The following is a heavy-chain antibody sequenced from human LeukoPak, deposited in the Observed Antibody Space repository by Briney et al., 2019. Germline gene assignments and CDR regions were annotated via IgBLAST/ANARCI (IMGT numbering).Heavy chain of an antibody. D-gene: IGHD2-2*01. CDR1: GFTFDDYG. V-gene: IGHV3-20*04. Sequence: GGSLRLSCAASGFTFDDYGMSWVRQAPGKGLEWVSGINWNGGSTGYADSVKGRFTISRDNSKNTLYLQMNSLRAEDTAVYYCAKDLKGYCSSTSCHTRNALDYWGQGTLVTVSS. CDR3: AKDLKGYCSSTSCHTRNALDY. CDR2: INWNGGST. J-gene: IGHJ4*02.